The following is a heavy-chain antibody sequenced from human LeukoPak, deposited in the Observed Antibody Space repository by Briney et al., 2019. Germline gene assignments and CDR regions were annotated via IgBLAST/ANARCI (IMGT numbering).Heavy chain of an antibody. J-gene: IGHJ3*02. V-gene: IGHV1-69*05. CDR3: ARDSYCSSTSCYGSDAFDI. Sequence: SVKVSCKASGGTFSSYAISWVRQAPGQGLEWMGGIIPIFGTANYAQKFQGRVTITTDESTSTAYMELGSLRSEDTAVYYCARDSYCSSTSCYGSDAFDIWGQGTMVTVSS. CDR2: IIPIFGTA. D-gene: IGHD2-2*01. CDR1: GGTFSSYA.